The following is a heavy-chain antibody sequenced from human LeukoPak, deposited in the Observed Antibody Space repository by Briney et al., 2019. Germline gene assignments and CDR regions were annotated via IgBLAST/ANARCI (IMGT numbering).Heavy chain of an antibody. CDR1: GFTFSSYW. CDR3: ARVTSSGWYSLYYFDY. Sequence: GGSLRLSCAASGFTFSSYWMHWVRQAPGKGLVWVSRINSDGSSTSYADSVKGRFTISRDNAKNTLYLQMNSLRAEDTAVYYCARVTSSGWYSLYYFDYWGQGTLVTVSS. CDR2: INSDGSST. J-gene: IGHJ4*02. V-gene: IGHV3-74*01. D-gene: IGHD6-19*01.